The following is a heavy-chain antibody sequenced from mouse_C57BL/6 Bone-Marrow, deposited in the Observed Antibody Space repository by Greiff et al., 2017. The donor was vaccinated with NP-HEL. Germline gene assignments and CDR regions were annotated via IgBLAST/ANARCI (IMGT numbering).Heavy chain of an antibody. J-gene: IGHJ2*01. CDR2: ISNGGGST. CDR1: GFTFSDYY. CDR3: ARQGDYVGRVYFDY. V-gene: IGHV5-12*01. Sequence: EVKLVESGGGLVQPGGSLKLSCAASGFTFSDYYMYWVRQTPEKRLEWVAYISNGGGSTYYPDTVKGRFTISRDNAKNTLYLQMSRLKSEDTAMYYCARQGDYVGRVYFDYWGQGTTLTVSS. D-gene: IGHD2-4*01.